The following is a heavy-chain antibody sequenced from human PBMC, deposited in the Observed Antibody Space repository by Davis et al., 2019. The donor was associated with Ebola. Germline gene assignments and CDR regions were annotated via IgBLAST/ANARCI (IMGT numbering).Heavy chain of an antibody. CDR2: ISSSGSTI. Sequence: LSLTCAASGFTFSDYYMSWIRQAPGKGLEWVSYISSSGSTIYYADSVKGRFTISRDNAKNSLYLQMNSLRAEDTAVYYCARDPMGYYYGMDVWGQGTTVTVSS. J-gene: IGHJ6*02. CDR1: GFTFSDYY. V-gene: IGHV3-11*01. CDR3: ARDPMGYYYGMDV.